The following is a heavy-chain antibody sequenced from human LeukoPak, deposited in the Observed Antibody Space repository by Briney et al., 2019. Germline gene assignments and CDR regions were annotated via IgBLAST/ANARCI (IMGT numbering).Heavy chain of an antibody. J-gene: IGHJ3*02. V-gene: IGHV1-18*01. Sequence: ASVKVSCKAFGYTFTRYGFSWVRQAPGQEFEWMGWISADNGDTHYAQKLQGRATMTTDTSASIVYMELRSLRSDDTAVYSCARGSSPHNAFDMWGQGTMVTVSS. CDR1: GYTFTRYG. CDR2: ISADNGDT. CDR3: ARGSSPHNAFDM.